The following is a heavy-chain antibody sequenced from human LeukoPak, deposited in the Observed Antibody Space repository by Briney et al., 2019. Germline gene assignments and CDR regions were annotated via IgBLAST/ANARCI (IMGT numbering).Heavy chain of an antibody. Sequence: PGGSLRLSRAASGLTFSNAWMSWVRQAPGKGLEWVVRIKSKAVSGTIEYAAPVKGRFTISRDDSKNTVYLQMNSLKTEDTAVYYCTTGPGNSGYWGQGTLVTVSS. CDR2: IKSKAVSGTI. CDR1: GLTFSNAW. D-gene: IGHD4-23*01. J-gene: IGHJ4*02. V-gene: IGHV3-15*01. CDR3: TTGPGNSGY.